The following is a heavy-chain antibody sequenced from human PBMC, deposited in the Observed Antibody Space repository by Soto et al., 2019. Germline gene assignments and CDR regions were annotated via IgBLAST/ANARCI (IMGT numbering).Heavy chain of an antibody. CDR2: ISSNGGST. V-gene: IGHV3-64D*08. Sequence: GGSLRLSCSASGFTFSSYAMHWVRQAPGKGLDYVSAISSNGGSTYYADSVKGSFTISRDISKNTLYLQMSSLRAEDTAVYYCVPILVLRSPYGMDVWGQGTTVTVSS. CDR3: VPILVLRSPYGMDV. CDR1: GFTFSSYA. D-gene: IGHD3-3*01. J-gene: IGHJ6*02.